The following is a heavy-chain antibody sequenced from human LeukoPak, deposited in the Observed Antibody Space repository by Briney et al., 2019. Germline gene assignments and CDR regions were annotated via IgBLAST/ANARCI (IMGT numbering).Heavy chain of an antibody. V-gene: IGHV1-8*03. CDR3: ARGYSYDNYYYYYMDV. Sequence: VASVKVSCKASGYTFTSYDINWVRQATGQGLEWMGWMNPNSGNTGYAQKFQGRVTITADESTSTAYMELSSLRSEDTAVYYCARGYSYDNYYYYYMDVGGKGTTVTISS. CDR2: MNPNSGNT. D-gene: IGHD5-18*01. CDR1: GYTFTSYD. J-gene: IGHJ6*03.